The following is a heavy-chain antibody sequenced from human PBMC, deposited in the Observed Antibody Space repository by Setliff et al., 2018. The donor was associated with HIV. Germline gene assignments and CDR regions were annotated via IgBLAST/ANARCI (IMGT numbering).Heavy chain of an antibody. D-gene: IGHD6-6*01. J-gene: IGHJ3*02. CDR1: GGSISSGGYY. CDR3: ARVPPEYSSSSQAFDI. Sequence: PSETLSLTCTVSGGSISSGGYYWSWIRQHPGKGLEWIGYIYYSGSTYYNPSLKSRVTISVDTSKNQFSLKLSSVTAADTAVYYCARVPPEYSSSSQAFDIWGQGTKVTVSS. V-gene: IGHV4-31*03. CDR2: IYYSGST.